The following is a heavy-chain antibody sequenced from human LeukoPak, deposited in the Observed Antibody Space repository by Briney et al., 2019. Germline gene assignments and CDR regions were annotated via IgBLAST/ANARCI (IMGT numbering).Heavy chain of an antibody. D-gene: IGHD1/OR15-1a*01. CDR2: INPNSGGT. V-gene: IGHV1-2*02. J-gene: IGHJ5*02. CDR1: GYTFTAYY. CDR3: AKQHEAWFDP. Sequence: ASVKVSCKASGYTFTAYYIHWVRQASGQEPEWMGWINPNSGGTKYAQKFQGRVTMTRDTSISTAYMDLRWLTSDDTATYYCAKQHEAWFDPWGQGTLVTVSS.